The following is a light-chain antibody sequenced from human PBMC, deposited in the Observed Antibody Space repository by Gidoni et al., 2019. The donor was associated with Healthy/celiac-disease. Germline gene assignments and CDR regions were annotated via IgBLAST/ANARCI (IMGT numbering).Light chain of an antibody. J-gene: IGKJ4*01. V-gene: IGKV1-33*01. CDR3: QQYDNLPPLT. CDR2: DAS. Sequence: DIQMTQSPSSLSASVGDRVTITCQASQDISNYLNWYQQKPGKAPKLLIYDASNLATGVPSRFSGSGSGTDFTFTISSLQPEDIATYYCQQYDNLPPLTFGAGTKVEIK. CDR1: QDISNY.